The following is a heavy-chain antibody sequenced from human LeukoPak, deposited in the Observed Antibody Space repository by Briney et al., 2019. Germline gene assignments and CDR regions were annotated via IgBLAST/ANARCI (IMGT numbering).Heavy chain of an antibody. V-gene: IGHV3-23*01. Sequence: PGGSLRLSCAASGFTFSNYAMIWVRQAPGKGLEWVSAISGSGAGTYYADSVKGRFTISRDNSRNTLYLQMNSLRPEDTAVYFCAKLVDSASMIWGRGTLLTVSS. CDR3: AKLVDSASMI. J-gene: IGHJ4*02. D-gene: IGHD1-26*01. CDR2: ISGSGAGT. CDR1: GFTFSNYA.